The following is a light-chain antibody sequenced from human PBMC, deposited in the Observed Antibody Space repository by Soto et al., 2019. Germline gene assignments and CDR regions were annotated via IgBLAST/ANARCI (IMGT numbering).Light chain of an antibody. J-gene: IGKJ5*01. CDR1: QSVRTK. V-gene: IGKV3-15*01. CDR3: QQYNNWPRT. CDR2: GAS. Sequence: EIVMTQSPATLSVSPGEGATLSCRASQSVRTKLAWYQQKAGQAPRLLIYGASTRATGVSDRFSGSGSGTEYTLTISSLQSEDFAVYYCQQYNNWPRTFGQGTRLEIK.